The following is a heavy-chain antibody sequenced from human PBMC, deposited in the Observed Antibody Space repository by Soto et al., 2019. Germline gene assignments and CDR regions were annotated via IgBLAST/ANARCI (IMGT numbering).Heavy chain of an antibody. CDR1: GFTVSAYY. V-gene: IGHV3-11*03. CDR3: ATGQQVRMADI. J-gene: IGHJ3*02. D-gene: IGHD6-13*01. Sequence: QVQLLESGGDLVKPGGSLRLSCAASGFTVSAYYMAWIRQAPGKALEWISYIGGDSRGTNYADSVRGRFTISRDNAKNSLYLQMNSLRAEDTAVYFCATGQQVRMADIWGQGTMVTVSS. CDR2: IGGDSRGT.